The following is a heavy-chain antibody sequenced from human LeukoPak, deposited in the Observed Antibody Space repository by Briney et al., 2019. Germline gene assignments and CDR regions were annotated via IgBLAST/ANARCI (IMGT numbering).Heavy chain of an antibody. D-gene: IGHD6-13*01. J-gene: IGHJ4*02. CDR1: GGSISSSSYY. V-gene: IGHV4-39*01. CDR3: ARWGPYSSSWPPLFDY. Sequence: SETLSLTCTVSGGSISSSSYYWGWIRQPPGKGLEWIGSIYYSGSTYYNPSLKSRVTISVDTSKNQFSLKLSSVTAADTAVYYCARWGPYSSSWPPLFDYWGQGTLVTVSS. CDR2: IYYSGST.